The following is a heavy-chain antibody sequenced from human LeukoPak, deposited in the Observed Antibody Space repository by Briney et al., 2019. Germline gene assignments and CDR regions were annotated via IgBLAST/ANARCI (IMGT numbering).Heavy chain of an antibody. J-gene: IGHJ6*03. D-gene: IGHD3-10*01. CDR1: GGSISSYY. V-gene: IGHV4-4*07. Sequence: SETLSLTCTVSGGSISSYYWSWIRQPAGKGLEWIGRIYTSGSTNYNPSLKSRVTMSVDTSKNQFSLKLSSVTAADTAVYYCARDQHDYYGSGCLPGYMDVWGKGTTVTVSS. CDR3: ARDQHDYYGSGCLPGYMDV. CDR2: IYTSGST.